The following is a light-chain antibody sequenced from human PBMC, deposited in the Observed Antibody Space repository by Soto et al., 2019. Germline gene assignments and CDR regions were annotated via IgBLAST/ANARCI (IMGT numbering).Light chain of an antibody. CDR3: SSFSRSSTRYV. J-gene: IGLJ1*01. CDR2: DVS. CDR1: SSDIGGYNH. V-gene: IGLV2-23*02. Sequence: QSALTQPASVSGSPGQSITISCTGTSSDIGGYNHVSWYQQHPGKAPKLIIYDVSARPSAVSNHFSGSKSGHTASLTLSGLHAEDAADYYCSSFSRSSTRYVVATGTKVTVL.